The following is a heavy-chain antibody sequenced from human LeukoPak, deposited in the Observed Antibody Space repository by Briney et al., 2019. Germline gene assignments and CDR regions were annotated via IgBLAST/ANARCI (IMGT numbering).Heavy chain of an antibody. CDR1: GGSISFDY. D-gene: IGHD3-22*01. Sequence: PSETLSLTCTVSGGSISFDYWNWIRQPPGKGLEWIGYFHYTGRTNYNPSLASRLSLSIDTSKNQFFLRLTSVTAADTAVYYCAKSNGYGLIDIWGQGTMVTVSS. CDR2: FHYTGRT. J-gene: IGHJ3*02. V-gene: IGHV4-59*01. CDR3: AKSNGYGLIDI.